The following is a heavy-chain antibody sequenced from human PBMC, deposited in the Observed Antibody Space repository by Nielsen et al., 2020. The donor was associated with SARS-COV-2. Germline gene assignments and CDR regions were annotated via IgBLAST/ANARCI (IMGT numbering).Heavy chain of an antibody. CDR2: INPNSGGT. CDR3: ARDGGYCSSTSCPGGYGMDV. Sequence: ASVKVSCKASGYTFTGYYMRWVRQAPGQGLEWMGRINPNSGGTNYAQKFQGRVTMTRDTSISTAYMELSRLRSDDTAVYYWARDGGYCSSTSCPGGYGMDVWGQGTTVTVSS. D-gene: IGHD2-2*01. CDR1: GYTFTGYY. J-gene: IGHJ6*02. V-gene: IGHV1-2*06.